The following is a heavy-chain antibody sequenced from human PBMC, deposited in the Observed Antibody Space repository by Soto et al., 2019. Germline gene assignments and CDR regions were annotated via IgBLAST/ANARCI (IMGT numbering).Heavy chain of an antibody. CDR3: ARGGLRYFDWSLG. D-gene: IGHD3-9*01. J-gene: IGHJ4*02. Sequence: ASVKVSCKASGGTFSSYAISWVRQAPGQGLEWMGGIIPIFGTANYAQKFQGRVTITADESTSTAYMELSSLRSEDTAVYYCARGGLRYFDWSLGWGQGTLVTVSS. CDR1: GGTFSSYA. CDR2: IIPIFGTA. V-gene: IGHV1-69*13.